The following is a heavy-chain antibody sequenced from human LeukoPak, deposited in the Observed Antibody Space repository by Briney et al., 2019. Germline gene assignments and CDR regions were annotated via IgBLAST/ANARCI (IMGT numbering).Heavy chain of an antibody. Sequence: SETLSLTCAVYGGSFRTSSYYWGWIRQPPGKGLEWIGSIYYSGSIYSNGSLKSRVTISVETSKNQFSLKLSSVTAADTAMYYCARVRAAAVPYYFDYWGRGTLVTVSS. CDR1: GGSFRTSSYY. CDR3: ARVRAAAVPYYFDY. J-gene: IGHJ4*02. D-gene: IGHD6-13*01. V-gene: IGHV4-39*07. CDR2: IYYSGSI.